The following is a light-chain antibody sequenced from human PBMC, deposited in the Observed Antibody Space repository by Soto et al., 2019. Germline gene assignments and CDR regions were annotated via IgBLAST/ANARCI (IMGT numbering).Light chain of an antibody. CDR1: QSVMSNY. J-gene: IGKJ5*01. CDR3: QQRSNWRIT. V-gene: IGKV3D-20*02. Sequence: MLWKQSPSTLSFSPGARVALSCRARQSVMSNYVAWYQQKPGQAPRLLIYDTSTRATGIPARFSGSGSGTEFTLTISSLQSEDFAVYYCQQRSNWRITFGHGTRLEIK. CDR2: DTS.